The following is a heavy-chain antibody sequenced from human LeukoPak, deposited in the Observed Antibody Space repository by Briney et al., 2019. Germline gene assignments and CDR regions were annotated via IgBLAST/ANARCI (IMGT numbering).Heavy chain of an antibody. Sequence: SSVKVSCKVSGYTLSELSMHWVRQAPGKGLEWMGGFDVEDGETIYVQKFQGRVTMTEDTSTDTAYMELSSLRSDDTAVYFCAAGEVGQLFDYWGQGTLVTVSS. D-gene: IGHD5-24*01. CDR3: AAGEVGQLFDY. J-gene: IGHJ4*02. CDR1: GYTLSELS. V-gene: IGHV1-24*01. CDR2: FDVEDGET.